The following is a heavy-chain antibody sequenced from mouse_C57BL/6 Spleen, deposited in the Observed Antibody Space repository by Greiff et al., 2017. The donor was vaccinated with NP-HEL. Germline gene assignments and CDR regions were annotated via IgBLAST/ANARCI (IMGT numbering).Heavy chain of an antibody. V-gene: IGHV1-82*01. J-gene: IGHJ3*01. CDR3: ARSGDYWFAY. CDR2: LFPGNGGT. Sequence: QVQLKQSGPELMKPGASVKISCKASGYTFTGYWIEWVKQRPGHGLEWIGQLFPGNGGTNYNEKFKGKATLTADKSSSTAYMQLSSLTSEDSAVYFCARSGDYWFAYWGQGTLVTVSA. D-gene: IGHD2-13*01. CDR1: GYTFTGYW.